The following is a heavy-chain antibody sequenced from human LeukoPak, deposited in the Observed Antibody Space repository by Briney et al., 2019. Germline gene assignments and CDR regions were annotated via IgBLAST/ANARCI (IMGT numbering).Heavy chain of an antibody. CDR1: GFTFSDYY. CDR2: ISSRAKTI. D-gene: IGHD1-26*01. V-gene: IGHV3-11*04. CDR3: ARGGGGYYPLVPHFDL. J-gene: IGHJ2*01. Sequence: PGGSLRLSCAASGFTFSDYYMNWIRQAPGKGLEWVSYISSRAKTIYSADSVKGRFTISRDNAKNSLYLQMNSLRAEDTAVYYCARGGGGYYPLVPHFDLWGRGTLVTVSS.